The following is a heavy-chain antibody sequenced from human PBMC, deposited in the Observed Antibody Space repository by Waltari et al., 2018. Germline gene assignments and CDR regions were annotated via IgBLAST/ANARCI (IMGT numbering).Heavy chain of an antibody. CDR1: GYTFTGYY. J-gene: IGHJ4*02. CDR3: ARGRIVGATSVALDRLFDY. V-gene: IGHV1-2*02. CDR2: INPNSGGT. D-gene: IGHD1-26*01. Sequence: QVQLVQSGAEVKKPGASVKVSCKASGYTFTGYYMHWVRQAPGQGLEWMGWINPNSGGTNYAQRFQGRVTMTTDTSISPAYMELSRLTSDDTAVYYCARGRIVGATSVALDRLFDYWGQGTLVTVSS.